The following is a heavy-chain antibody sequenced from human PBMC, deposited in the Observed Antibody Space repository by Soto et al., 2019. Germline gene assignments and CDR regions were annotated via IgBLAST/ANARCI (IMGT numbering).Heavy chain of an antibody. D-gene: IGHD3-3*01. Sequence: GASVKVSCKASGGTFSSYAISWVRQAPGQGLEWMGGIIPIFGTANYAQKFQGRVTITADKSTSTAYMELSSLRSEDTAVYYCASSSTIFGVVIIPLGYYGMDVWGQGTTVTVSS. CDR1: GGTFSSYA. CDR3: ASSSTIFGVVIIPLGYYGMDV. V-gene: IGHV1-69*06. J-gene: IGHJ6*02. CDR2: IIPIFGTA.